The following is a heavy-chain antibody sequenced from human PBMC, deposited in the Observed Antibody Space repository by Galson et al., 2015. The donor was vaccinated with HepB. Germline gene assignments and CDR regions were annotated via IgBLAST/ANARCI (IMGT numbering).Heavy chain of an antibody. D-gene: IGHD4-17*01. V-gene: IGHV3-33*01. J-gene: IGHJ6*02. CDR3: SRDAYGDSGVGGGMDV. CDR1: GSTFSDYG. CDR2: IWTDGSKQ. Sequence: SLRLSCAASGSTFSDYGMHWVRQAPGKGLEWVAVIWTDGSKQYYADSVRGRFTISRDNSKNTLYLQMNSLRAEDTAVYYCSRDAYGDSGVGGGMDVWGQGTTVTVSS.